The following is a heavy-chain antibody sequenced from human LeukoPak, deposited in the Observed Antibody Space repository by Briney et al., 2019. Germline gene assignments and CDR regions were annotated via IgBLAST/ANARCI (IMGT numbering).Heavy chain of an antibody. D-gene: IGHD2-8*01. Sequence: PSETLSLTCTVSGGSISSFYWSWIRQPPGKGLEWIGSIYYSGSTYYNPSLKSRVTISVDTSKNQFSLKLSSVTAADTAVYYCARVSKRDCTNGVCYVDYWGQGTLVTVSS. CDR1: GGSISSFY. V-gene: IGHV4-59*12. CDR3: ARVSKRDCTNGVCYVDY. CDR2: IYYSGST. J-gene: IGHJ4*02.